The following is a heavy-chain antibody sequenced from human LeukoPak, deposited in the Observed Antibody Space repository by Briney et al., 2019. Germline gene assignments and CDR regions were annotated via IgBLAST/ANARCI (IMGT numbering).Heavy chain of an antibody. CDR3: ARESEYGDWFDP. Sequence: PGGSLRLSCAASGFTFSNYWMHWVRQVPGKGLVWVSRINDDGSGTFYADSVKGRFTISRDNSKNTLYLQMNSLRAEDTAVYYCARESEYGDWFDPWGQGTLVTVSS. V-gene: IGHV3-74*01. J-gene: IGHJ5*02. D-gene: IGHD2-2*01. CDR1: GFTFSNYW. CDR2: INDDGSGT.